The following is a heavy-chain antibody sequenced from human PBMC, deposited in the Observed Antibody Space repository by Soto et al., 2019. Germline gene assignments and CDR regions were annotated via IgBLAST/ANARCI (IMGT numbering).Heavy chain of an antibody. D-gene: IGHD3-3*01. CDR1: GGSISSYY. CDR2: IYYSGST. J-gene: IGHJ6*02. Sequence: SETLSLTCTVSGGSISSYYWSWIRQPPGKGLEWIGYIYYSGSTNYNPSLKSRVTISVDTSKNQFSLKLSSVTAADTAVYYCARDEGSYYDFWSGYYMTGMDVWGQGTTVTVSS. V-gene: IGHV4-59*01. CDR3: ARDEGSYYDFWSGYYMTGMDV.